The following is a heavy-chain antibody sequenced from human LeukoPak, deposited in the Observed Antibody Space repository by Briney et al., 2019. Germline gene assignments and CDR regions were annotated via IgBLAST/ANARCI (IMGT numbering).Heavy chain of an antibody. CDR3: GRAAYNWN. V-gene: IGHV3-11*01. J-gene: IGHJ4*02. CDR2: IDPSGTTL. Sequence: GGSLRLSCAASGFTLRHYVMSWVRQAPGKGLEWVSYIDPSGTTLYYADSVKGRFIISRDNGKNSLYLQLRSLKDEDTAVYFCGRAAYNWNWGQGTLVTVSS. D-gene: IGHD1-20*01. CDR1: GFTLRHYV.